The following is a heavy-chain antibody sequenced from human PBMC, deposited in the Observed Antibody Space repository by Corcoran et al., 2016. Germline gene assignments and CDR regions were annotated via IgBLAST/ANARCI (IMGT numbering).Heavy chain of an antibody. CDR3: AGGSDSYGKTHLFDY. V-gene: IGHV4-39*07. CDR1: GGSIRSSSYY. CDR2: IYYSGST. J-gene: IGHJ4*02. Sequence: QLQLQESGPGLVKPSETLSLTCTVSGGSIRSSSYYWGWIHQPPGKGLEWIGSIYYSGSTYYNPSLKSRVTISVDTSKNQFSLKLRSVTAADTAVYYCAGGSDSYGKTHLFDYWGQGTLVTVSS. D-gene: IGHD5-18*01.